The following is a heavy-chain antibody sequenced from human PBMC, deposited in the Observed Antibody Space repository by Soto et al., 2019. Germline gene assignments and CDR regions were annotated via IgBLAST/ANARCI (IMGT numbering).Heavy chain of an antibody. D-gene: IGHD2-2*01. CDR2: IIPIFGTA. J-gene: IGHJ6*02. V-gene: IGHV1-69*01. Sequence: QVQLVQSGAEVKKPGSSVKVSCKASGGTFSSYAISWVRQAPGQGLEWMGGIIPIFGTANYAQKFQGRVTITADESTSTAYMELSSLRSEDTAVYYCASKHIVVVPDYYYGMDVWGQGTTVTVSS. CDR1: GGTFSSYA. CDR3: ASKHIVVVPDYYYGMDV.